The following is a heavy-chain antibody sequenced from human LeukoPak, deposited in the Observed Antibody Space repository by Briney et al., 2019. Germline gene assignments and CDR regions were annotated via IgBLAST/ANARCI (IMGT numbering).Heavy chain of an antibody. J-gene: IGHJ6*02. V-gene: IGHV1-18*01. CDR3: ARVRNYDILTGYRTFYGMDV. D-gene: IGHD3-9*01. CDR1: GYTFSSYG. CDR2: ISAYNGNT. Sequence: EASVKVSCKASGYTFSSYGISWVRQAPGQGLEWMGWISAYNGNTNYAQKLQGRVTMTTDTSTSTAYMELRSLRSDDTAVYYCARVRNYDILTGYRTFYGMDVWGQGTTVTVSS.